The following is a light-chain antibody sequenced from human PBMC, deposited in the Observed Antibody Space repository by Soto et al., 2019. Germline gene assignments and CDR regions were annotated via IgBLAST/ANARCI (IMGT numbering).Light chain of an antibody. V-gene: IGKV1-5*03. J-gene: IGKJ1*01. Sequence: DFQVTHSPPTLSPSVGDRVTIICRACQSISSWLAWYQQKPGKXPXXLIYKASSLESGVPSRFSGSASGTESTLTISSLQPDDVATYYCQEYNNYWTFGQGTKGDIK. CDR2: KAS. CDR3: QEYNNYWT. CDR1: QSISSW.